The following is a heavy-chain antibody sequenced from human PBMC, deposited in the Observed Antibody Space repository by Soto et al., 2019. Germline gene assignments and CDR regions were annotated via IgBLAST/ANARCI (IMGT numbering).Heavy chain of an antibody. V-gene: IGHV1-46*01. CDR3: ARDTNGRVPH. CDR2: INPSGGST. D-gene: IGHD2-2*01. CDR1: GYTFTSYY. Sequence: ASVKVSCKTSGYTFTSYYMHWVRQDPGQGLEWMGIINPSGGSTSYAQKFQGRVTMTRDTSTSTVYMELSSLRSEDTAVYYCARDTNGRVPHWGQGTLVTVSS. J-gene: IGHJ4*02.